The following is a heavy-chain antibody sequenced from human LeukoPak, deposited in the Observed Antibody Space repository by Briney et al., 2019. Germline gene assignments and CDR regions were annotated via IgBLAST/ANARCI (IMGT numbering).Heavy chain of an antibody. CDR1: GGSFSGYY. CDR3: ARVFWDYGGNFPVWVWFDP. Sequence: SETLSLICAVYGGSFSGYYWSWIRQPPGKGLEWIGEINHSGSTNYNPSLKSRVTISVDTSKNQFSLKLSSVTAADTAVYYCARVFWDYGGNFPVWVWFDPWGQGTLVTVSS. J-gene: IGHJ5*02. D-gene: IGHD4-23*01. V-gene: IGHV4-34*01. CDR2: INHSGST.